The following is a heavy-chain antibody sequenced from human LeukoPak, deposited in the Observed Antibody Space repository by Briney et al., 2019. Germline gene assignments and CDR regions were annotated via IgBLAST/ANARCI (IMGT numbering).Heavy chain of an antibody. Sequence: GGSLRLSCAASGFTFSLYHMNWVRQAPGKGLEWVSTISSSRSYIYYADSVKGRFTISRDNATNSLYLQMNSLRAADTAVYHCARDFGYNYDSSGFDYWGQGTLVTVSS. J-gene: IGHJ4*02. CDR3: ARDFGYNYDSSGFDY. V-gene: IGHV3-21*01. CDR2: ISSSRSYI. CDR1: GFTFSLYH. D-gene: IGHD3-22*01.